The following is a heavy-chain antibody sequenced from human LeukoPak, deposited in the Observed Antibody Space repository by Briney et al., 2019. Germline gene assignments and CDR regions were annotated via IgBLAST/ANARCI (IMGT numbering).Heavy chain of an antibody. CDR2: IRYNGDNK. CDR1: GFSFSDYG. V-gene: IGHV3-30*02. J-gene: IGHJ6*03. CDR3: AKRVVIRSTDYFYYYIHV. Sequence: PGGSLRLSCEASGFSFSDYGMHWVRQAPGKGPEWVAFIRYNGDNKYYADSVKGRFTVSRDNSQSTLYLQMNSLRVEDTAVYYCAKRVVIRSTDYFYYYIHVWGKGTTVTVSS. D-gene: IGHD3-3*01.